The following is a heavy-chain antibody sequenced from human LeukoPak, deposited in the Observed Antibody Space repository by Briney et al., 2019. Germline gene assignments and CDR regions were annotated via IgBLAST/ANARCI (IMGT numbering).Heavy chain of an antibody. D-gene: IGHD3-10*01. Sequence: ASVKVSCKASGYTFTSYGISWVRQAPGQGLEWMGWISAYNGNTNYAQKLQGRVTMTTDTSTSTAYMELRSLRSDDTAVHYCARELLWFGEYYFDYWGQGTLVTVSS. CDR2: ISAYNGNT. CDR3: ARELLWFGEYYFDY. CDR1: GYTFTSYG. V-gene: IGHV1-18*01. J-gene: IGHJ4*02.